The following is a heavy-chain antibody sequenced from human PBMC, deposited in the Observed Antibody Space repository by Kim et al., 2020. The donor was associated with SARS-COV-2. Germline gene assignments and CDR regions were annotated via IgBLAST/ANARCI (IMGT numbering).Heavy chain of an antibody. CDR2: IYPGDSDT. CDR1: GYSFTSYW. Sequence: GESLKISCKGSGYSFTSYWIGWVRQMPGKGLEWMGIIYPGDSDTRYSPSFQGQVTISADKSISTAYLQWSSLKASDTAMYYCARRGSGWYKEGPNDYWGQGTLVTVSS. D-gene: IGHD6-19*01. V-gene: IGHV5-51*01. CDR3: ARRGSGWYKEGPNDY. J-gene: IGHJ4*02.